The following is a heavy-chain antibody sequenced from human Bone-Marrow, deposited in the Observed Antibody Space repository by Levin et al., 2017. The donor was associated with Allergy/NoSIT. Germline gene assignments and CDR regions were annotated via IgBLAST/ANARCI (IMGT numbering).Heavy chain of an antibody. J-gene: IGHJ6*02. V-gene: IGHV3-7*01. CDR2: IKQDGSEK. Sequence: GGSLRLSCAASGFTFSSYWMSWVRQAPGKGLEWVANIKQDGSEKYYVDSVKGRFTISRDNAKNSLYLQMNSLRAEDTAVYYCARDVRGLRKGLNYYYYYGMDVWGQGTTVTVSS. CDR1: GFTFSSYW. D-gene: IGHD5-12*01. CDR3: ARDVRGLRKGLNYYYYYGMDV.